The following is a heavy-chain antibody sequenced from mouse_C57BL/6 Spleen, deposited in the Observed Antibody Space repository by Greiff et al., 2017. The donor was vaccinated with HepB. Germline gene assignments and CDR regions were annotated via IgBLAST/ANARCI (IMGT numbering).Heavy chain of an antibody. J-gene: IGHJ3*01. D-gene: IGHD1-3*01. CDR2: ISSGGDYI. CDR1: GFTFSSYA. Sequence: EVQVVESGEGLVKPGGSLKLSCAASGFTFSSYAMSWVRQTPEKRLEWVAYISSGGDYIYYADNVKGRFTISRDNARNTLYLQMSSLKSEDTAMYYCTRGGVYVYWFAYWGQGTLVTVSA. CDR3: TRGGVYVYWFAY. V-gene: IGHV5-9-1*02.